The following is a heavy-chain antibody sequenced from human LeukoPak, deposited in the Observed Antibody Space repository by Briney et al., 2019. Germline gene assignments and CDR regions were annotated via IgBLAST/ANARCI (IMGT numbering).Heavy chain of an antibody. CDR1: GYTFTSYG. D-gene: IGHD4-17*01. V-gene: IGHV1-18*01. J-gene: IGHJ6*02. CDR3: AREPGPADYGDYEAYYYYGMDV. Sequence: ASVKVSCKASGYTFTSYGFSWVRQAPGQGLEWMGWISGYNGNTHYAQKLQGRVTMTTDTSTSTAYMELRSLRSDDTAVYYCAREPGPADYGDYEAYYYYGMDVWGQGTTVTVSS. CDR2: ISGYNGNT.